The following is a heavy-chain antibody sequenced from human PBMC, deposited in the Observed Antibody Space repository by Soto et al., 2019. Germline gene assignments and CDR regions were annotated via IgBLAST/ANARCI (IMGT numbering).Heavy chain of an antibody. V-gene: IGHV1-46*01. CDR2: INPSGGVT. J-gene: IGHJ6*02. CDR3: ARVSWREKYGMDV. CDR1: GYTFSSYY. Sequence: ASVKVSCKASGYTFSSYYMHWVRQAPGQGLEWMGIINPSGGVTNYAQNFQGRVTMTRDTSTTTVYMELNRLRAEDTAVYYCARVSWREKYGMDVCGQGTTVTVSS.